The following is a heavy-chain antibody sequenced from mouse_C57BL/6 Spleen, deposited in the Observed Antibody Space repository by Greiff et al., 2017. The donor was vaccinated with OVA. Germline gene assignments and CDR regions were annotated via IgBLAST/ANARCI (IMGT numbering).Heavy chain of an antibody. Sequence: EVKLMESGGGLVKPGGSLKLSCAASGFTFSDYGMHWVRQAPEKGLEWVAYISSGSSTIYYADTVKGRFTISRDNAKNTLFLQMTSLRSEDTAMYYCARTPYGNYGAMDYWGQGTSVTVSS. D-gene: IGHD2-1*01. CDR1: GFTFSDYG. J-gene: IGHJ4*01. CDR3: ARTPYGNYGAMDY. CDR2: ISSGSSTI. V-gene: IGHV5-17*01.